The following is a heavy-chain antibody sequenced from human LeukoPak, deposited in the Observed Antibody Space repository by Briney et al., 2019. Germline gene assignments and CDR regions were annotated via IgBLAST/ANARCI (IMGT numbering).Heavy chain of an antibody. CDR2: IRDSGET. J-gene: IGHJ5*02. CDR3: ARDRAVTQDWVEFDP. D-gene: IGHD4-17*01. Sequence: GGSLRLSCAGSGFSVSNYYMSWVRQAPGKGLEWVSLIRDSGETFYADPVKGRFTISRDNSKNTMYLQMNRLRDEDTAVYFCARDRAVTQDWVEFDPWGQGTLVTVSS. V-gene: IGHV3-66*03. CDR1: GFSVSNYY.